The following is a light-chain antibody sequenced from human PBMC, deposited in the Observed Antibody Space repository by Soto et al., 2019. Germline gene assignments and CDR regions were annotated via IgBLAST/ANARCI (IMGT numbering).Light chain of an antibody. CDR1: SGHSSYI. Sequence: QPVLTQSSSASASLGSSVKLTCTLSSGHSSYIIAWHQQQPGNAPRYLMKLEGSVSYNKGSGVPDRFSGSSSGADRYLTISNLQFEDEADYYCETWDSNTHTVFGGGTKLTVL. CDR2: LEGSVSY. V-gene: IGLV4-60*02. CDR3: ETWDSNTHTV. J-gene: IGLJ3*02.